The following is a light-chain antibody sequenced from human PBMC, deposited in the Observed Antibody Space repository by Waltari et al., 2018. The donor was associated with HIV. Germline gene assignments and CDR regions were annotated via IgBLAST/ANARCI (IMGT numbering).Light chain of an antibody. J-gene: IGLJ1*01. CDR2: TNN. CDR3: AAWDDTLNGYV. Sequence: QSVLTQSPSASGTPGQRVTISCSGSRSNIGSNTVNWYQQLPGTAPKLLIYTNNPRPSWVPDRFSGSKSGTSASLDISGLQSEDEADYYCAAWDDTLNGYVFGFGTKVTVL. CDR1: RSNIGSNT. V-gene: IGLV1-44*01.